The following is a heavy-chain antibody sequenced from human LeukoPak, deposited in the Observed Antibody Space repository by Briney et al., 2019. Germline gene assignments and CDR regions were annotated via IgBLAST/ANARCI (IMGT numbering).Heavy chain of an antibody. Sequence: GGSLRLSCAASGFTFSSYAMSWVRQAPGKGLEWVSAISGSGGSTYYADSVKGRFTISRDNAKNSLYLEMTSLRVEDTAVYYCARSGGYGWDYWGQGALVTVSS. J-gene: IGHJ4*02. CDR2: ISGSGGST. V-gene: IGHV3-23*01. CDR1: GFTFSSYA. D-gene: IGHD5-12*01. CDR3: ARSGGYGWDY.